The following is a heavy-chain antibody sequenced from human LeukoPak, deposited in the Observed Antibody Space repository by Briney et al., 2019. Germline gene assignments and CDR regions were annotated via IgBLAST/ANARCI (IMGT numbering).Heavy chain of an antibody. J-gene: IGHJ4*02. CDR3: ARVGYYASGPFSYFDY. CDR2: TSYDGTKK. V-gene: IGHV3-30*03. D-gene: IGHD3-10*01. CDR1: GFTFSRYG. Sequence: YPGGSLRLSCAASGFTFSRYGMHWVRQAPGKGLEWVAVTSYDGTKKDYADHVKGRFTISRDNSQNTLYLQMNSLRAEDTAVYYCARVGYYASGPFSYFDYWGQGTLVTVSS.